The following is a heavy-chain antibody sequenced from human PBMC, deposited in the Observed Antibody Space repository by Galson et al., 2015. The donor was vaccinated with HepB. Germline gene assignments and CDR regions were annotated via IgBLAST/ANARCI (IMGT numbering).Heavy chain of an antibody. D-gene: IGHD2-15*01. Sequence: SVKVSCKASGYTFTSYAMHWVRQAPGQRLEWMGWINAGNGNTKYSQKFQGRVTITRDTSASTAYMELSSLRSEDTAVYYCARDLCSGGSCYYFDYWGQGTLVTVSS. CDR1: GYTFTSYA. V-gene: IGHV1-3*01. J-gene: IGHJ4*02. CDR2: INAGNGNT. CDR3: ARDLCSGGSCYYFDY.